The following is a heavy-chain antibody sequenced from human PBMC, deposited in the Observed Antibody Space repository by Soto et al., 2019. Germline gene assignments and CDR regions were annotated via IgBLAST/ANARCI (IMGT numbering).Heavy chain of an antibody. J-gene: IGHJ4*02. Sequence: QVQLQQWGAGLLKPSETLSLTCAIYGGSFSSHSRSWVRQPPGKGLEWIGEIHHDGITNYNPSLKSRVTIAGDTSKSQFSLELTSLTAADTAVYSCATYDVGTIIQDYWAQGTLVTVSS. CDR2: IHHDGIT. CDR1: GGSFSSHS. D-gene: IGHD7-27*01. CDR3: ATYDVGTIIQDY. V-gene: IGHV4-34*01.